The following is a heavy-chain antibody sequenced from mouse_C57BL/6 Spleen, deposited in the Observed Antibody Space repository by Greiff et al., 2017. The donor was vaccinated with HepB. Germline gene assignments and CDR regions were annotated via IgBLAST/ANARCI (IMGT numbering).Heavy chain of an antibody. V-gene: IGHV5-4*03. J-gene: IGHJ4*01. D-gene: IGHD2-4*01. Sequence: EVKLVESGGGLVKPGGSLKLSCAASGFTFSSYAMSWVRQTPEKRLEWVATISDGGSYTYYPDNVKGRFTISRDNAKNNLYLQMSHLKSEETAMYYGARGPSFYYDYDRDAMDYWGQGTSVTVSS. CDR3: ARGPSFYYDYDRDAMDY. CDR2: ISDGGSYT. CDR1: GFTFSSYA.